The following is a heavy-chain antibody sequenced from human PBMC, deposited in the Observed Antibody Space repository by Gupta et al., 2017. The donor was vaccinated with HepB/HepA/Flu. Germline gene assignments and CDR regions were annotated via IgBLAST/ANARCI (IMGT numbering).Heavy chain of an antibody. CDR2: GDST. J-gene: IGHJ3*02. V-gene: IGHV1-46*01. CDR3: ARGNYDSGSYGAFDI. Sequence: GDSTNYAQKFQGRVTVTRDTSTSTVYMDLNNLRSEDTAVYYCARGNYDSGSYGAFDIWGQGTMLTASS. D-gene: IGHD3-10*01.